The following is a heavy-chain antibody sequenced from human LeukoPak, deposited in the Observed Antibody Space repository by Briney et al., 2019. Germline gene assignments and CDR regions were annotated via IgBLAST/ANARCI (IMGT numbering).Heavy chain of an antibody. CDR1: GGSISNRNYY. CDR2: ISYSGTT. V-gene: IGHV4-39*07. CDR3: AREQAPWGEPSFDY. D-gene: IGHD1-14*01. Sequence: SETLSLTCTVSGGSISNRNYYWGWIRQPPGKGLEWIGSISYSGTTYYNPSLKSRVTISVDTSKNQFSLKLSSVTAADTAVYYCAREQAPWGEPSFDYWGQGTLVTVSS. J-gene: IGHJ4*02.